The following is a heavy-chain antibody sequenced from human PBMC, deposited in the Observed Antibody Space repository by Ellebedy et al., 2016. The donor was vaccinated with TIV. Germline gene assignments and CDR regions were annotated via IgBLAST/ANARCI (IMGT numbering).Heavy chain of an antibody. J-gene: IGHJ4*02. Sequence: SETLSLXCTVSGGSVSSGSSYWSWIRQPPGKGLEWIGYIYNSGSTNYNPSLKSRVTISVDTSKNQFSLKLSSVTTADTAVYYCATGYYYGSGSYRAMLEYWGQGTLVTVSS. CDR1: GGSVSSGSSY. CDR2: IYNSGST. V-gene: IGHV4-61*01. D-gene: IGHD3-10*01. CDR3: ATGYYYGSGSYRAMLEY.